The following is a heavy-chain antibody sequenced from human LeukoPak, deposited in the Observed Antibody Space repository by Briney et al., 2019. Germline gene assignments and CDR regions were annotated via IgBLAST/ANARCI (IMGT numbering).Heavy chain of an antibody. CDR1: GITLGNYG. Sequence: PGGSLRLSCAVSGITLGNYGMSWVRQAPGKGLEWVAGISDSGGRTKYADPVKGRFTISRDNPKNTLYLQMNSLRPEDTAVYFCAKRGVVIRVILVGFHKEAYYFDSWGQGVLVTVSS. V-gene: IGHV3-23*01. CDR3: AKRGVVIRVILVGFHKEAYYFDS. D-gene: IGHD3-22*01. CDR2: ISDSGGRT. J-gene: IGHJ4*02.